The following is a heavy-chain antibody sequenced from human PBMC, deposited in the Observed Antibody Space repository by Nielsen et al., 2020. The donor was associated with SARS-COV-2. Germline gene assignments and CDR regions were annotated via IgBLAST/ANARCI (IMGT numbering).Heavy chain of an antibody. CDR2: IRSNGGST. CDR1: GFTFSSYT. Sequence: ESLKISCSASGFTFSSYTMLWVRQAPGKGLEYVSAIRSNGGSTYYTDSVKGRFIISRDNSKNTLYLQMNSLRAEDTAVYYCARDRPGRFGELLQYSFDYWGQGTLVTVSS. V-gene: IGHV3-64*04. J-gene: IGHJ4*02. D-gene: IGHD3-10*01. CDR3: ARDRPGRFGELLQYSFDY.